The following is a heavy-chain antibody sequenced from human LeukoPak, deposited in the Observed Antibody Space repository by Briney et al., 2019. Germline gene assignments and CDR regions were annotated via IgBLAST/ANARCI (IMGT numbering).Heavy chain of an antibody. CDR1: GFTFSTYA. V-gene: IGHV3-23*01. J-gene: IGHJ4*02. Sequence: GGSLRLSCAASGFTFSTYAMSWVRQAPGKGLEWVSAISGSGGSTYYADSVKGRFTISRDNSKNTLYLQMDSLRAEDTAVYYCARGGYAYGFDYWGQGTLVTVSS. CDR2: ISGSGGST. CDR3: ARGGYAYGFDY. D-gene: IGHD5-18*01.